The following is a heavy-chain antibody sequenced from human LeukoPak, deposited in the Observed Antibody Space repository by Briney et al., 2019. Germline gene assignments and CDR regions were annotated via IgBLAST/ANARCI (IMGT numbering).Heavy chain of an antibody. CDR2: IFHTGST. CDR3: ARDFRGGYDFWSGYYTPYYFDY. Sequence: SETLSLTCTVSGYSISSGYYWAWIRQPPGKGLEWIGSIFHTGSTYHNPSLKSRVTISVDTSKNQFSLKLNSVTAADTAVYYCARDFRGGYDFWSGYYTPYYFDYWGQGTLVTVSP. D-gene: IGHD3-3*01. CDR1: GYSISSGYY. V-gene: IGHV4-38-2*02. J-gene: IGHJ4*02.